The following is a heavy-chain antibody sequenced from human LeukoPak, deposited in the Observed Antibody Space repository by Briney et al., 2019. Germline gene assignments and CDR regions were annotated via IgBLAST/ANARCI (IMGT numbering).Heavy chain of an antibody. CDR3: ARNRDWAFDY. CDR2: IKQDGSEK. V-gene: IGHV3-7*02. CDR1: GFTFSSYG. J-gene: IGHJ4*02. Sequence: GGSLRLSCAASGFTFSSYGMNWVRQAPGKGLEWVANIKQDGSEKYYVDSVKGRFTFSRDNAKNSLYLQMNSLRVEDTAVYYCARNRDWAFDYWGQGSLVTVSS. D-gene: IGHD2-21*02.